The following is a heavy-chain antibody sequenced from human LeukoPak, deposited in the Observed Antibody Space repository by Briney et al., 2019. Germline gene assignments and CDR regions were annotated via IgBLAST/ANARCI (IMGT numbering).Heavy chain of an antibody. V-gene: IGHV3-53*05. J-gene: IGHJ4*02. CDR2: IYSGGST. Sequence: GGSLRLSCAASGFTVSSNYMSWVRQAPGKGLEWVSVIYSGGSTYYADSVKGRFTISRDNSKNTLYLQMNSLRAEDTAVYYCARDPLGSPTYYFDYWGQGTLVTVSS. D-gene: IGHD7-27*01. CDR1: GFTVSSNY. CDR3: ARDPLGSPTYYFDY.